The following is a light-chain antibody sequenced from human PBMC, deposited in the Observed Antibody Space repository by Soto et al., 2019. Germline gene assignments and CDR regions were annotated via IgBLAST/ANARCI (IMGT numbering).Light chain of an antibody. Sequence: DIQMTQSPSTLSAYVGDRVTITYRASQSISSWLAWYQQKPGKAPKVLIYDASTLQSGVPSRFSGGGSGTEFTLTITSLQPDDFATYYCQEYTTYSRTFGQGTKVEVK. V-gene: IGKV1-5*01. J-gene: IGKJ1*01. CDR1: QSISSW. CDR3: QEYTTYSRT. CDR2: DAS.